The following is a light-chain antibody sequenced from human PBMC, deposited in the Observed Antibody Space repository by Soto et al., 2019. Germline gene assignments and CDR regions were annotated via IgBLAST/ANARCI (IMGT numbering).Light chain of an antibody. CDR1: SSDVGGYTY. Sequence: QSVLTQPASVSGSPGQSITISCSGTSSDVGGYTYVSWYQQHPGKAPKVIIYEVSDRPSGVSSRFSGSKSGKTASLTISGLQAEDEADYFCFSFTATSTHVFGTGTKVTVL. CDR2: EVS. CDR3: FSFTATSTHV. J-gene: IGLJ1*01. V-gene: IGLV2-14*01.